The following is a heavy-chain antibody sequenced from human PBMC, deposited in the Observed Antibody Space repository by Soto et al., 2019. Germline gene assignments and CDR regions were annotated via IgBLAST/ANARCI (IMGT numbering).Heavy chain of an antibody. D-gene: IGHD3-10*01. Sequence: ASVKVSCKASGYTFTSYGITWVRQAPGQGLEWMGWISTYNGNTKYAQKLQGRVTMTTDTSTSTAYMELRSLRSDDTAVFYCAREMVRGVGSDYWGQGTLVTVSS. CDR2: ISTYNGNT. J-gene: IGHJ4*02. CDR3: AREMVRGVGSDY. CDR1: GYTFTSYG. V-gene: IGHV1-18*01.